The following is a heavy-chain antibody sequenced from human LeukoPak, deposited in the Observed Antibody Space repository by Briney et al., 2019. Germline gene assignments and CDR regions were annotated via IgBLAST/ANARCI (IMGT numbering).Heavy chain of an antibody. CDR3: ARDPSGSSADY. D-gene: IGHD6-19*01. CDR2: ISAYNGNT. J-gene: IGHJ4*02. Sequence: GASVKASCKASGHTLTSYGISWVRQAPGQGLEWMGWISAYNGNTNYAQKLQGRVTMTTGTSTSTAYMELRSLRSDDTAVYYCARDPSGSSADYWGQGTLVTVSS. CDR1: GHTLTSYG. V-gene: IGHV1-18*04.